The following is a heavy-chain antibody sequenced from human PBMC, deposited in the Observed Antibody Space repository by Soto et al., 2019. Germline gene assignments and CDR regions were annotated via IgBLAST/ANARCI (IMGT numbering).Heavy chain of an antibody. V-gene: IGHV3-23*01. J-gene: IGHJ4*02. CDR2: ISGSGGST. CDR1: GFTFSSYA. CDR3: ATDSSGYLATFDY. D-gene: IGHD6-19*01. Sequence: PCGSLRLACAACGFTFSSYAMSWVRQAPGKGLEWVSAISGSGGSTYYADSVKGRFTISRDNSKNTLYLQMNSLRAEDTAVYYCATDSSGYLATFDYWGQGTLVTVSS.